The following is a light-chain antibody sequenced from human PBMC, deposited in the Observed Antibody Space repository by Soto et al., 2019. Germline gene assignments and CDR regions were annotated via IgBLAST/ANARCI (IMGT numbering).Light chain of an antibody. CDR2: DAS. V-gene: IGKV3D-11*01. Sequence: EIVLTQSPATLSLSPGERATLSCRASQGVSSYLAWYQQKPGQAPRLLIYDASNRATGIPARFNGSGPGTDFTITISSLESEDFAVYYCQQRRNCPLTFGGGTKVEL. J-gene: IGKJ4*01. CDR3: QQRRNCPLT. CDR1: QGVSSY.